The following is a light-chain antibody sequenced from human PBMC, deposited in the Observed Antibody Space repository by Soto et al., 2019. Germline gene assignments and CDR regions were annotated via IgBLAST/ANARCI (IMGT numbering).Light chain of an antibody. CDR2: EVS. J-gene: IGLJ1*01. CDR1: SSDVGNYNY. Sequence: QSALTQPASVSGSPGQSITISCTGTSSDVGNYNYVSWYQQHPGKAPKLMIYEVSNRPSGVSNRFSGSKSGNTASLTISGLQAEDEADYYCSSYTSSSTPRVFGTGTKLTVL. V-gene: IGLV2-14*01. CDR3: SSYTSSSTPRV.